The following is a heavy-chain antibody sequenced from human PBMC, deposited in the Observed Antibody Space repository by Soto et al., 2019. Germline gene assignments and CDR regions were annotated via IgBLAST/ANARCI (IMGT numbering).Heavy chain of an antibody. CDR2: ISWDGGST. CDR3: AKASPTSYSSSSCYYGMDV. V-gene: IGHV3-43D*04. J-gene: IGHJ6*02. Sequence: GGSLRLSCAASGFTFDDYAMHWVRQAPGKGLEWVSLISWDGGSTYYADSVKGRFTISRDNSKNSLYLQMNSLRAEDTALYYCAKASPTSYSSSSCYYGMDVWGQGTTVTVSS. CDR1: GFTFDDYA. D-gene: IGHD6-6*01.